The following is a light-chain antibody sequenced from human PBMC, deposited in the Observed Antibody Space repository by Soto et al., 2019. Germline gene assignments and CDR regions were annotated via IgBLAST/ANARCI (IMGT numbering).Light chain of an antibody. J-gene: IGKJ5*01. V-gene: IGKV3-20*01. CDR2: GAS. CDR3: QQYGSSPPIT. CDR1: QSVSSSY. Sequence: DIVLTQSPGTLSLSPGERAALSCRASQSVSSSYLAWYQQKPGQAPRLLIYGASNRATGIPDRFSGSGSGTDFTLTITRLEPEDFAMYYCQQYGSSPPITFGQGTRLEIK.